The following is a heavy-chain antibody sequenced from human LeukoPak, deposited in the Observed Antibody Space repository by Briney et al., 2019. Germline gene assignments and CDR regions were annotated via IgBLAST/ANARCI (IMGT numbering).Heavy chain of an antibody. Sequence: GGSLRLSCAASGFTFSSYWMSWVRQAPGKGLEWVANIKQDGSEKYYVDSVKGRFTISRDNAKNSLYLQMNSLRAEDTAVYYCAREAVLDYGGNYDYWGQGTLVTVSS. CDR2: IKQDGSEK. CDR3: AREAVLDYGGNYDY. V-gene: IGHV3-7*03. J-gene: IGHJ4*02. CDR1: GFTFSSYW. D-gene: IGHD4-23*01.